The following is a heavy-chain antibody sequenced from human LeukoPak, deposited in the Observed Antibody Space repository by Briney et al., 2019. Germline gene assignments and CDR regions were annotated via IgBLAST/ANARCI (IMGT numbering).Heavy chain of an antibody. CDR3: AKSDCGNVDCRLIDH. CDR2: VSGDGGGV. J-gene: IGHJ4*02. D-gene: IGHD2-21*02. V-gene: IGHV3-23*01. Sequence: PEGSLRLSCAASGFTFRNYAMIWVRQTPVKGLEWVSSVSGDGGGVYSIDSVKGRFTISRDNSKNRLYLQMDSLRAEDTAVYYCAKSDCGNVDCRLIDHWGQGTLVTVSS. CDR1: GFTFRNYA.